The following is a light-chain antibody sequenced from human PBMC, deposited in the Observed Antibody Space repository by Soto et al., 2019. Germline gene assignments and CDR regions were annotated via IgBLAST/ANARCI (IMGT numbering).Light chain of an antibody. J-gene: IGKJ4*01. CDR1: QSISSY. V-gene: IGKV1-39*01. Sequence: DIQMTQSPSSLSASVGDRFTITCVASQSISSYLNWYQQKPGKAPKLLIYAASSLQSGVPSRFSGSGSGTDFTLTISSLQPEDFATYYCQQSYSTLFTFGGGTKVDI. CDR3: QQSYSTLFT. CDR2: AAS.